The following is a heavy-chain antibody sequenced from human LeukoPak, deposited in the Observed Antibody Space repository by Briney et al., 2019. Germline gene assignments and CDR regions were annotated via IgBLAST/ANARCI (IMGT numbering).Heavy chain of an antibody. CDR3: AGEGMPTYYYGSGSHNWFDP. CDR1: GYSFTTFH. CDR2: VNPDTGNT. J-gene: IGHJ5*02. D-gene: IGHD3-10*01. V-gene: IGHV1-8*02. Sequence: ASVKVSCKAAGYSFTTFHINWVRQAPGQGPEWMGWVNPDTGNTGFAQKFQGRVTMTRNTSISTAYMELSSLRSEDTAVYYCAGEGMPTYYYGSGSHNWFDPWGQGTLVTVSS.